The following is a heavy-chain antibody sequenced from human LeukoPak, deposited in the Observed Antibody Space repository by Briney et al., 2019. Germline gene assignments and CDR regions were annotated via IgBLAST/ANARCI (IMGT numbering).Heavy chain of an antibody. J-gene: IGHJ4*02. V-gene: IGHV4-39*01. D-gene: IGHD2-2*01. Sequence: SETLSLTCTVSGGSISSSSYYWGWIRQPPGKGLEWIGSIYYSGSTYYNPSLKRRVTISVDTSKSQFSLKLSSVTAADTAVYYCARLGYESGHFDYWGQGTLVTVSS. CDR1: GGSISSSSYY. CDR2: IYYSGST. CDR3: ARLGYESGHFDY.